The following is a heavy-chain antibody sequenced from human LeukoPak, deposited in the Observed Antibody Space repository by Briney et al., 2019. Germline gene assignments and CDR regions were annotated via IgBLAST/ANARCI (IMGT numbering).Heavy chain of an antibody. CDR2: IKSDGSST. Sequence: HPGGSLRLSCAASGFTFRSYWMHWVRLPPGKGLVWVSRIKSDGSSTSYADFVKGRFTISRDNAKNTLYLQMNSLRAEDTAVYYCARARWYSSDYWGQGTLVTVSS. D-gene: IGHD5-24*01. V-gene: IGHV3-74*01. CDR1: GFTFRSYW. J-gene: IGHJ4*02. CDR3: ARARWYSSDY.